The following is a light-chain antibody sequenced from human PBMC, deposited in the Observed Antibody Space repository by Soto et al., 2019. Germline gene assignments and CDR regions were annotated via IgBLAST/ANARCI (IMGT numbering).Light chain of an antibody. J-gene: IGKJ4*01. Sequence: EIAMTQSPVTLSASPGERVTLSCRASQSVNINLAWYQQRPGQAPRVLIYGASNRASAIPDRFSGSGSGTDFTLTISSLVPDEFALYYCQQYKDWPPLTFGGGTRVEIK. CDR1: QSVNIN. V-gene: IGKV3D-15*01. CDR2: GAS. CDR3: QQYKDWPPLT.